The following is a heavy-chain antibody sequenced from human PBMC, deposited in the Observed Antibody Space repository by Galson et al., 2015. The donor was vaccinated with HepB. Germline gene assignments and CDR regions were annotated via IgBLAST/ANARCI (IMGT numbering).Heavy chain of an antibody. J-gene: IGHJ4*02. CDR2: IKQDGSEK. Sequence: SLRLSCAASGFTFSSYWMSWVRQAPGKGLEWVANIKQDGSEKYYVDSMKGRFTISRDNAKNSLYLQMNSLRAEDTAVYYCARDPGIAAAVSLDYWGQGTLVTVSS. D-gene: IGHD6-13*01. CDR3: ARDPGIAAAVSLDY. CDR1: GFTFSSYW. V-gene: IGHV3-7*03.